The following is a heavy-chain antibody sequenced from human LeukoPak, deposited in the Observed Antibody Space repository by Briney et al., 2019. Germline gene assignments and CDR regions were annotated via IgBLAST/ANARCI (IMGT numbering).Heavy chain of an antibody. D-gene: IGHD1-1*01. V-gene: IGHV3-74*01. CDR1: GFTFSSYW. CDR2: INSDGSST. Sequence: GGSLRLSCAASGFTFSSYWMHWVCQAPGKGLVWVSRINSDGSSTSYADSVKGRFTISRDNAENTLYLQINSLRAEDTAVYYCARVRTTGTALDYWGQGTLVTVSS. J-gene: IGHJ4*02. CDR3: ARVRTTGTALDY.